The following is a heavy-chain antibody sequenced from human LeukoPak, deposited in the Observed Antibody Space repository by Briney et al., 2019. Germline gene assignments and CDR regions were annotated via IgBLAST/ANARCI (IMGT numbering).Heavy chain of an antibody. CDR3: AKSSELPNPFDY. CDR1: GFTFSSYG. CDR2: ISYDGSNK. D-gene: IGHD4-23*01. V-gene: IGHV3-30*18. J-gene: IGHJ4*02. Sequence: GGFLRLSCAASGFTFSSYGMHWVRQAPGKGLEWVAVISYDGSNKYYADSVKGRFTISRDNSKNTLYLQMNSLRAEDTAVYYCAKSSELPNPFDYWGQGTLVTVSS.